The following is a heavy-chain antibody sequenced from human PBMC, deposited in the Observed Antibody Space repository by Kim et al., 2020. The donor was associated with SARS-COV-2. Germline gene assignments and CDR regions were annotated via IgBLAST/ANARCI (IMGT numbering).Heavy chain of an antibody. Sequence: GGSLRLSCAASGFTFRNYALHWVRQATGKGPEWVSAISYAGTTYYHAASVKRFFTISRDNYKDTLYLHINSMRMDDTALYYCATDLAKCLAFRYFYGMD. V-gene: IGHV3-30-3*01. CDR3: ATDLAKCLAFRYFYGMD. CDR2: ISYAGTTY. J-gene: IGHJ6*01. CDR1: GFTFRNYA.